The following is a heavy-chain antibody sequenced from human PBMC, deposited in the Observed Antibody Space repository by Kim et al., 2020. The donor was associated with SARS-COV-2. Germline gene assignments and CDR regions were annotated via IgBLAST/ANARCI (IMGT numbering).Heavy chain of an antibody. CDR2: GRT. J-gene: IGHJ6*02. CDR3: AKSFVMDV. V-gene: IGHV3-23*01. Sequence: GRTDYADSVKGRFTISRDNPKNTLFLQMNSLRVDDTAVYYCAKSFVMDVWGQGTTVAVSS.